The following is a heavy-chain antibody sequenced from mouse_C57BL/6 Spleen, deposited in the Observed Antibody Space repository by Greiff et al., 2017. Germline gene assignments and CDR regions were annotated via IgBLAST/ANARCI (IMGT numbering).Heavy chain of an antibody. Sequence: EVHLVESGGGLVKPGGSLKLSCAASGFTFSDYGMHWVRQAPEKGLEWVAYISSGRSTIYYADTVKGRFTISRDNAKNTLFLQMTSLRADDTAMYCCARPGVLVFDYWGQGTTLTVSS. J-gene: IGHJ2*01. D-gene: IGHD2-12*01. CDR3: ARPGVLVFDY. CDR2: ISSGRSTI. V-gene: IGHV5-17*01. CDR1: GFTFSDYG.